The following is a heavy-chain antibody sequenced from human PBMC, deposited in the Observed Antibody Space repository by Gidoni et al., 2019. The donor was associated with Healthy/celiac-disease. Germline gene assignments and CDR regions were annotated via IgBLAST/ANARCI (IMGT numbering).Heavy chain of an antibody. D-gene: IGHD3-10*01. J-gene: IGHJ3*02. CDR2: IFSNDEK. CDR1: GFSLSNARMG. CDR3: ARMVYGSGSYDAFDI. Sequence: QVTLKESGPVLVTPTETLTLTCTVSGFSLSNARMGVSWIRQPPGKALEWLAHIFSNDEKSYSTSLKSRLTISKDTSKSQVVLTMTNMDPVDTATYYCARMVYGSGSYDAFDIWGQGTMVTVSS. V-gene: IGHV2-26*01.